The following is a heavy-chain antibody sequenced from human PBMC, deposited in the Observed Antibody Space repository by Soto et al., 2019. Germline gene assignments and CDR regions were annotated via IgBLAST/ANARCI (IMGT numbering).Heavy chain of an antibody. Sequence: QVQLVESGGGVVQPGRSLRLSCAVSGFTFSSYGMHWVRQAPGKGLEWVAVISYDGSNKYYADSVKGRFTISRDNSNNTLYLQMHSRIAEDTAVYYCAKPVGGWEILPDHYYGMAVWGQGTTVNVSS. CDR1: GFTFSSYG. CDR3: AKPVGGWEILPDHYYGMAV. D-gene: IGHD1-26*01. V-gene: IGHV3-30*18. CDR2: ISYDGSNK. J-gene: IGHJ6*02.